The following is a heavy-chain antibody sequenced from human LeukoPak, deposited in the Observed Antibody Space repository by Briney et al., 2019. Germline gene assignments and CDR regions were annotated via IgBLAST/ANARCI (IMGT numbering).Heavy chain of an antibody. D-gene: IGHD3-3*01. CDR2: ISSSGSTI. CDR3: ATFGDFGVVIGYYYYGMDV. V-gene: IGHV3-11*01. Sequence: PGGSLRLSCPASGFTFSDYYMSWIRQAPGKGLEWVSYISSSGSTIYYADSVKGRFTISRDNAKNSLYLQMNSLRAEDTAVYYCATFGDFGVVIGYYYYGMDVWGQGTTVTVSS. CDR1: GFTFSDYY. J-gene: IGHJ6*02.